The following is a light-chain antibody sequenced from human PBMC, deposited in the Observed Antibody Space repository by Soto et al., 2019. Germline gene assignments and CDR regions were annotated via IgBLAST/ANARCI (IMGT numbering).Light chain of an antibody. J-gene: IGLJ1*01. Sequence: QSVLAQPASLSGSPGQSITISCPGTSNDVCGYNYVSWYQHHPGKAPKLMTYDVSNRPSGVSNRFSGSKSGNTASLTISGLQPEDEADYYCCSYTTSNTRQIVFGTGTKVTVL. V-gene: IGLV2-14*03. CDR1: SNDVCGYNY. CDR2: DVS. CDR3: CSYTTSNTRQIV.